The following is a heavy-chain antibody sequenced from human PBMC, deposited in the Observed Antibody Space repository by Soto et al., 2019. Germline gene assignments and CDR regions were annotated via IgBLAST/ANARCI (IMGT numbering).Heavy chain of an antibody. CDR2: IHPGDSDT. CDR1: GYSFTSYW. D-gene: IGHD2-15*01. J-gene: IGHJ6*02. Sequence: GESLKISCEASGYSFTSYWIGWVRQMPGKGLEWMGIIHPGDSDTKYSPSFQGQVTISVDKSITTAYLQWSSLKASDTAMYYCARTQAPEVAASLEYYYFSGMDVWAQGTTVTVSS. V-gene: IGHV5-51*01. CDR3: ARTQAPEVAASLEYYYFSGMDV.